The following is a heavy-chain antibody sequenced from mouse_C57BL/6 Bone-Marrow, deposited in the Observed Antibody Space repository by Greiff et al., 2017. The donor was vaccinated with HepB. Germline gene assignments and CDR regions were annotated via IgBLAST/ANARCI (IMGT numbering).Heavy chain of an antibody. V-gene: IGHV5-6*01. CDR2: ISSGGSYT. J-gene: IGHJ2*01. CDR1: GFTFSSYG. Sequence: EVQWVESGGDLVKPGGSLKLSCAASGFTFSSYGMSWVRQTPDKRLEWVATISSGGSYTYYPDSVKGRFTISRDNAKNTLYLQMSSLKSEDTAMYYCARHGVGDYWGQGTTLTVSS. CDR3: ARHGVGDY.